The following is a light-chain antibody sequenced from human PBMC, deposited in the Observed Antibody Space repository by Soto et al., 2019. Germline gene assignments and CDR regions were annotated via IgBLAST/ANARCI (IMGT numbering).Light chain of an antibody. J-gene: IGKJ1*01. CDR2: GAS. CDR3: QQYGTPPQT. Sequence: EILLTQSPGTRSFSPGEIATLSCRASQSVSNNYLAWYQQKPGQGPRLLIYGASSRATGIPDRFSGSGSGTDFTLTISRLEPEDFAVYYCQQYGTPPQTFGQGTKVDIK. V-gene: IGKV3-20*01. CDR1: QSVSNNY.